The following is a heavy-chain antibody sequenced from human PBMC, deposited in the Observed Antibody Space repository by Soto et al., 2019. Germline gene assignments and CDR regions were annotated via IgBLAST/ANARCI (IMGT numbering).Heavy chain of an antibody. Sequence: QVQLVQSGAEVKKPGSSVKVSCKASGGTFSNYAVSWVRQAPGQGLECMGGIIPSLNIPTYAQKFQGRVAISADESTRTVYMELSSLRSDDTAVYYCARVEAGAYYQVYYGMDVWGQGTTVIVSS. CDR3: ARVEAGAYYQVYYGMDV. J-gene: IGHJ6*02. D-gene: IGHD3-22*01. CDR1: GGTFSNYA. V-gene: IGHV1-69*04. CDR2: IIPSLNIP.